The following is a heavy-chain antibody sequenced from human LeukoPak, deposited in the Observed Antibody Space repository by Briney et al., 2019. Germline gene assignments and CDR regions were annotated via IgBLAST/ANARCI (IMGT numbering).Heavy chain of an antibody. V-gene: IGHV4-59*01. J-gene: IGHJ5*02. D-gene: IGHD1-1*01. CDR2: IYYSGST. CDR3: ARDPRGGTSRDNWFDP. CDR1: GGSISSYY. Sequence: PSETLSLTCAVYGGSISSYYWSWIRHPPGKGLEWIGYIYYSGSTNYNPSLKSRVTISVDTSKNQCSLKLSSVTAADTAVYYCARDPRGGTSRDNWFDPWGQGTLVTVSS.